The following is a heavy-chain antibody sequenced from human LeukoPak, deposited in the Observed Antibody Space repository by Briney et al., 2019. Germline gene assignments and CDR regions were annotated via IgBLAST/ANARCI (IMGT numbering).Heavy chain of an antibody. Sequence: PSETLSLTCTVSGYSISSGYYWGWIRQPPGKGLEWIGSIYHSGSTYYNPSLKSRVTISVDTSKNQFSLKLSSVTAADTAVCYCARPGSKGYAFDIWGQGTMVTVSS. V-gene: IGHV4-38-2*02. CDR1: GYSISSGYY. CDR3: ARPGSKGYAFDI. J-gene: IGHJ3*02. D-gene: IGHD1-26*01. CDR2: IYHSGST.